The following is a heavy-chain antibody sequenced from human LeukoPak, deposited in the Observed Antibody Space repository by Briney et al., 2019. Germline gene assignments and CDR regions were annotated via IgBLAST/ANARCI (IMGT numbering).Heavy chain of an antibody. CDR1: GFTLDDYG. J-gene: IGHJ5*02. CDR3: ARAGIYCSGGSCCSWFDP. V-gene: IGHV3-20*04. Sequence: GGSLRLSCAASGFTLDDYGMSWVRQAPGKGLEWVSGINWNGGSTGYADSVKGRFTISRDNAKNSLYLQMNSLRAEDTALYYCARAGIYCSGGSCCSWFDPWGQGTLVTVSS. D-gene: IGHD2-15*01. CDR2: INWNGGST.